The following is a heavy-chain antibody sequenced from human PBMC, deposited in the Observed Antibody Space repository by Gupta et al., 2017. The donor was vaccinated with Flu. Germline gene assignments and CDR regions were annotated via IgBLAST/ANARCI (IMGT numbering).Heavy chain of an antibody. CDR2: IRSKANSYAT. Sequence: RQASGKGLEWGGRIRSKANSYATAYAASVKGRFTISRDDSKKTEYLQRNSLKTEETAVYYCTRPQIADFSSTSCYKTWGDVGGKGTTVTVSS. CDR3: TRPQIADFSSTSCYKTWGDV. J-gene: IGHJ6*04. V-gene: IGHV3-73*01. D-gene: IGHD2-2*02.